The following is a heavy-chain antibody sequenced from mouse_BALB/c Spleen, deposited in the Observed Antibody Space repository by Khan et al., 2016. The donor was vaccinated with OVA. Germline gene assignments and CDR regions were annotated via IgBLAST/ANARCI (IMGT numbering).Heavy chain of an antibody. V-gene: IGHV1-7*01. CDR1: GYTFINYW. CDR3: ARRGRRWDFDY. CDR2: INPSTGYT. D-gene: IGHD1-1*01. J-gene: IGHJ2*01. Sequence: QVQLKQSGAELAKPGASVKMSCKASGYTFINYWILWVKQRPGQGLEWIGYINPSTGYTEYNQIFKEKATLTADKSSSAAYMQLSSLTSEDSAVNYCARRGRRWDFDYWGQGTTLTVSS.